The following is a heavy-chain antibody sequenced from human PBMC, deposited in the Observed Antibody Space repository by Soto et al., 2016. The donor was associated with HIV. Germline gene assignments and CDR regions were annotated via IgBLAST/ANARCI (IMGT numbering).Heavy chain of an antibody. CDR3: AKASAVGYGVYYYYYMDV. J-gene: IGHJ6*03. Sequence: EVQLLESGGGLVQPGGSLRLSCAASGFTFSSYAMSWVRQAPGKGLEWVSAISGSGGSTYYADSVKGRFTISRDNSKNTLYLQMNSLRAEDTAVYYCAKASAVGYGVYYYYYMDVWGKGTTVTVSS. CDR1: GFTFSSYA. V-gene: IGHV3-23*01. D-gene: IGHD1-26*01. CDR2: ISGSGGST.